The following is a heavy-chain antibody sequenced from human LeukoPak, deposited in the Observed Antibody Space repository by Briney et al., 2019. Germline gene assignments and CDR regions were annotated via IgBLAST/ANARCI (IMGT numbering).Heavy chain of an antibody. Sequence: PGGSLRLTCAASGFTFSSYEMNWVRQAPGKGLEWVSYISSSGSTIYYADSVKGRFTISRDNAKNSLYLQMNSLRDEDTAVYYCARDLIRYFDYWGQGTLVTVSS. J-gene: IGHJ4*02. CDR1: GFTFSSYE. V-gene: IGHV3-48*03. CDR3: ARDLIRYFDY. CDR2: ISSSGSTI. D-gene: IGHD3-16*01.